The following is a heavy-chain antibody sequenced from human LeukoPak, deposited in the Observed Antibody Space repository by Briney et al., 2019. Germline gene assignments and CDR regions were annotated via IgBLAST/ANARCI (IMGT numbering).Heavy chain of an antibody. V-gene: IGHV3-74*01. Sequence: GGSLRLSCAASGFTFSSYWMHWVRQAPGKGLVWVSRISSDGSRISYADSVKGRFTISRDDAKKTLDLQMNSLRAEDTAMYFCARDNGRNGFDIWGQGTMVTVSS. CDR1: GFTFSSYW. J-gene: IGHJ3*02. CDR3: ARDNGRNGFDI. CDR2: ISSDGSRI.